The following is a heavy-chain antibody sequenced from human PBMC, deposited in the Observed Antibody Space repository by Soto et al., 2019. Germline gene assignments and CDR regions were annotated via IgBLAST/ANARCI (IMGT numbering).Heavy chain of an antibody. CDR1: GGSFSGYY. Sequence: SETLSLTCAVYGGSFSGYYWSRIRQPPGKGLEWIGEINHSGSTNYNPPLKSRVTISVDTSKNQFSLKLSSVTAADTAVYYCARGVTYSSSSDYYYYYGMDVWGQGTTVT. D-gene: IGHD6-6*01. J-gene: IGHJ6*02. V-gene: IGHV4-34*01. CDR3: ARGVTYSSSSDYYYYYGMDV. CDR2: INHSGST.